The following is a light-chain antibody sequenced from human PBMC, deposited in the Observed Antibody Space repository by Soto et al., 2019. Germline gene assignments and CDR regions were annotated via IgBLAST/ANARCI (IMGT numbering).Light chain of an antibody. J-gene: IGLJ2*01. V-gene: IGLV1-51*01. CDR2: NND. CDR1: NSNIGNNY. Sequence: QSVLTQPPSVSAAPGQKVTMSCSGSNSNIGNNYVSWYQQVPGTAPKLLIYNNDKRPSGIPDRFSGSWSGTSATLGITGLQTGDEADYYCGTWDTGLSAGVFGGGTKVTVL. CDR3: GTWDTGLSAGV.